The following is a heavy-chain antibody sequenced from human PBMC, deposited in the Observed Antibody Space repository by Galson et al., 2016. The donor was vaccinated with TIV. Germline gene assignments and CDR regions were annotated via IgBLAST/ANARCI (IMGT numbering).Heavy chain of an antibody. Sequence: SVKVSCKASGYTLTGYDLNWVRQAPGQGLEWMGMLNPSGVTTSYAEKFQDRVTMSMDTSTSTFYMELSSLTSEDTAIYYCAKVSGDAPYYFYIDVWGKGTTVTVSS. J-gene: IGHJ6*03. CDR3: AKVSGDAPYYFYIDV. CDR1: GYTLTGYD. V-gene: IGHV1-46*01. CDR2: LNPSGVTT. D-gene: IGHD7-27*01.